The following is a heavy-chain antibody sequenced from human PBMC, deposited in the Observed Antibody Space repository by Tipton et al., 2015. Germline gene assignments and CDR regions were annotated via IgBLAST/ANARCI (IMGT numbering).Heavy chain of an antibody. CDR2: IQPGDSQT. V-gene: IGHV5-51*01. CDR3: ARHVLGVAAAGLALDV. J-gene: IGHJ6*02. CDR1: GYSFTSYW. Sequence: QLVQSGAEVKKPGDSLKISCQGSGYSFTSYWIAWERQMPGKGLEWMGIIQPGDSQTRYSPSFQGQVTFSVDKSISTAYLQWSGLKASDSAMYYCARHVLGVAAAGLALDVWGQGTTVTVSS. D-gene: IGHD6-13*01.